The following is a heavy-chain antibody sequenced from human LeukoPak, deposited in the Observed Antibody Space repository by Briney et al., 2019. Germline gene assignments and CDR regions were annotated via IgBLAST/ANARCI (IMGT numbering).Heavy chain of an antibody. CDR1: GFTLSNYG. J-gene: IGHJ3*01. D-gene: IGHD4-17*01. CDR2: VRGSGYST. CDR3: GKDPNGDYLGAFDF. Sequence: GGSLRLSCAASGFTLSNYGMAWVRQPPGKGLEWVAAVRGSGYSTSYADSARGRFTISRDNSKNTLYLQMNSLRAEDTAVYYCGKDPNGDYLGAFDFWGQGTMVTVSS. V-gene: IGHV3-23*01.